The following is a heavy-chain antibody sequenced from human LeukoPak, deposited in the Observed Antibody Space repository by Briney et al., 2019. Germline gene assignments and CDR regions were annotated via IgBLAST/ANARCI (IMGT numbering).Heavy chain of an antibody. CDR1: GGTFSSYA. CDR3: ARAASSYYYDSSGSRDAFDI. J-gene: IGHJ3*02. CDR2: IIPIFGTA. D-gene: IGHD3-22*01. Sequence: SVKVSCKASGGTFSSYAISRVRQAPGQGLEWMGRIIPIFGTANYAQKFQGRVTITTDESTSTAYMELSSLRSEDTAVYYCARAASSYYYDSSGSRDAFDIWGQGTMVTVSS. V-gene: IGHV1-69*05.